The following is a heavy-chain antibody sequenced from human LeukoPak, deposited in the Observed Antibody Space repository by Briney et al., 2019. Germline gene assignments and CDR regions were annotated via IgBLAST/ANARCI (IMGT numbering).Heavy chain of an antibody. Sequence: ASVKVSCKASGGTFSSYAISWVRQAPGQGLEWMGGIIPIFGTANYAQKLQGRVTMTTDTSTSTAYMELRSLRSDDTAVYYCARSIKGETHDAFDIWGQGTMVTVSS. J-gene: IGHJ3*02. CDR3: ARSIKGETHDAFDI. D-gene: IGHD2-21*01. V-gene: IGHV1-69*05. CDR2: IIPIFGTA. CDR1: GGTFSSYA.